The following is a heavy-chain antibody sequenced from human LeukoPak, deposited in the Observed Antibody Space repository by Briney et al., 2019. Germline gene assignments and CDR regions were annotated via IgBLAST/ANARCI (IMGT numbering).Heavy chain of an antibody. CDR1: GVSISGRGYS. CDR2: ISYSGST. Sequence: PSETLSLTCTLSGVSISGRGYSWGWICQPPGRGVELIGSISYSGSTYLNPSLQSRLTISVDTSRNQFSLNLSSVTAADTGVYYCAGNDFYYFDYWGQGTLVTVSS. V-gene: IGHV4-39*01. CDR3: AGNDFYYFDY. D-gene: IGHD5-12*01. J-gene: IGHJ4*02.